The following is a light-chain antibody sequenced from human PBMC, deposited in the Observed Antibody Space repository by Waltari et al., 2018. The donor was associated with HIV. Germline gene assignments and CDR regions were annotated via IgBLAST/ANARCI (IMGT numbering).Light chain of an antibody. CDR2: DVS. CDR3: SSYTSITLI. V-gene: IGLV2-14*03. J-gene: IGLJ2*01. Sequence: QSALTQPVSVSGSPGQSITISCTGSGSDIGGYNYVSWYQHYPGKAPKLIIYDVSRRPSVVSNRFSGSKSGNTASLTISGLRAEDEADYYCSSYTSITLIFGGGTKLTVL. CDR1: GSDIGGYNY.